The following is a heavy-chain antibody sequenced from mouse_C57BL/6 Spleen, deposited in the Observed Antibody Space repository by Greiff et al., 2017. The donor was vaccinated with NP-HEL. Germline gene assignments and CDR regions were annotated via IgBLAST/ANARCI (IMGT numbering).Heavy chain of an antibody. Sequence: VQLQESGAELVRPGSSVKLSCKASGYTFTSYWMDWVKQRPGQGLEWIGNIYPSDSETHYNQKFKDKATLTVDKSSSTAYMQLSSLTSEDSAVYYSARSTTVVAKDFDYWGQGTTLTVSS. J-gene: IGHJ2*01. CDR3: ARSTTVVAKDFDY. D-gene: IGHD1-1*01. CDR1: GYTFTSYW. CDR2: IYPSDSET. V-gene: IGHV1-61*01.